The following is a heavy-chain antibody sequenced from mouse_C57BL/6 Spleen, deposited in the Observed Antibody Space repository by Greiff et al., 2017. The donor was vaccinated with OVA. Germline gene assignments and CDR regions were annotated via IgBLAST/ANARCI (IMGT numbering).Heavy chain of an antibody. CDR2: ISSGSSTI. Sequence: EVQVVESGGGLVKPGGSLKLSCAASGFTFSDYGMHWVRQAPEKGLEWVAYISSGSSTIYYADTVKGRFTISRDNAKNTLFLQMTSLRSEDTAMYYCARLVTTVVYYAMDYWGQGTSVTVSS. CDR1: GFTFSDYG. J-gene: IGHJ4*01. CDR3: ARLVTTVVYYAMDY. V-gene: IGHV5-17*01. D-gene: IGHD1-1*01.